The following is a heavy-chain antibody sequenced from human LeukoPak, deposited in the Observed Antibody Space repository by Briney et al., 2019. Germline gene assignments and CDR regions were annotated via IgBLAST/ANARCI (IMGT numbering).Heavy chain of an antibody. CDR2: IYATGTTIT. V-gene: IGHV4-61*01. Sequence: SETPSLTCSVSSASVNRGYSHWSWIRQPPGKALEWIGDIYATGTTITRFNPSLMNRATISVDTSQNQFSLPLNSVTAADAAVYFCARFKSSGWYYFDNWGQGTLVTVSS. CDR3: ARFKSSGWYYFDN. J-gene: IGHJ4*02. CDR1: SASVNRGYSH. D-gene: IGHD6-19*01.